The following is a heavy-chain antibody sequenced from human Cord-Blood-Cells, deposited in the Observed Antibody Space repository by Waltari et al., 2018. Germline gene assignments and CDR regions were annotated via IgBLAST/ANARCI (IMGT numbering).Heavy chain of an antibody. V-gene: IGHV4-34*01. D-gene: IGHD3-10*01. Sequence: QVQLQQWGAGLLKPSETLSLTCAVYGGSFSGYYWSWIRQPPGKGLEWIGELNHSGSTNYNPSRKRRVTISIDTSKNQFCLKRSSVTAADTAVYYCARPRGMVRGVITDACDIWGQGTMVTVSS. CDR2: LNHSGST. J-gene: IGHJ3*02. CDR3: ARPRGMVRGVITDACDI. CDR1: GGSFSGYY.